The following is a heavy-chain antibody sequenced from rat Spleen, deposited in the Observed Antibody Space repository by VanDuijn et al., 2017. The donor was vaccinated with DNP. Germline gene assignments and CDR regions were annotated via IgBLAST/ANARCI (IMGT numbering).Heavy chain of an antibody. CDR2: IIYDGSST. D-gene: IGHD1-6*01. V-gene: IGHV5-7*01. J-gene: IGHJ4*01. CDR1: GFTFSNYD. Sequence: EVQLVESGGGLVQPGRSLKLSCAASGFTFSNYDMAWVRQAPKKGLEWVATIIYDGSSTYYGDSVKGRFTISRDNAKSTLYLQRDSLGSEDTATYYCARGDDGSFHDALDAWGQGSSVTVS. CDR3: ARGDDGSFHDALDA.